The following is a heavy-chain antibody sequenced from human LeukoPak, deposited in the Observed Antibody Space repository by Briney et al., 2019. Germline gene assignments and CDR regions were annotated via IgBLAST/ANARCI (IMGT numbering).Heavy chain of an antibody. CDR2: ISYDGSNK. CDR1: GFTFSSYG. D-gene: IGHD3-3*01. V-gene: IGHV3-30*18. CDR3: AKALYDQGGLYDY. Sequence: GGSLRLSCAASGFTFSSYGMHWVRQAPGKGLEWVALISYDGSNKYYADSVKGRFTISRDNSKNTLYLQMNSLRAEDTAVYYCAKALYDQGGLYDYWGQGTLVTVSS. J-gene: IGHJ4*02.